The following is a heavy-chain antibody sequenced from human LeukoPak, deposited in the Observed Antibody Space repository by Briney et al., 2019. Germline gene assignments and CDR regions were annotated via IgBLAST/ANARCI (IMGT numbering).Heavy chain of an antibody. D-gene: IGHD6-6*01. Sequence: GGSLRLSCAASGFTFSSYGMHWVRQAPGKGLEWVAFIRYDGSNKFYAGSVKGRSTISRDNSKNTLYLQMNSLRAEDTAVYYCAKDQDSSSIYYFDYWGQGTLVTVSS. CDR2: IRYDGSNK. V-gene: IGHV3-30*02. CDR1: GFTFSSYG. CDR3: AKDQDSSSIYYFDY. J-gene: IGHJ4*02.